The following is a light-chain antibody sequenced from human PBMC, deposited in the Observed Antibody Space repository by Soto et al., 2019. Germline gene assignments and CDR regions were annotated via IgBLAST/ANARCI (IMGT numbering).Light chain of an antibody. CDR2: AAS. V-gene: IGKV1-39*01. CDR3: QQSYSTPRT. CDR1: QSISNY. Sequence: DIQMTQSPSSLSASVGDRVTITCRASQSISNYLNWYQQKPGKAPKLLMFAASILQSGVPSRFSGGGSGTDFTLTISTLQPEDFATYYCQQSYSTPRTFGQGTKVEIK. J-gene: IGKJ1*01.